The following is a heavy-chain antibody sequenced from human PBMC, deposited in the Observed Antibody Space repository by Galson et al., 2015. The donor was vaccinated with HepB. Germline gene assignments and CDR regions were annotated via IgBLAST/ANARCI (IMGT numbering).Heavy chain of an antibody. CDR3: ARGLETSGSYFLRPWRHYFDF. CDR2: MSYDGSNQ. V-gene: IGHV3-30*09. Sequence: SLRLSCAASGFAFRNYAIHWVRQAPGKGLEWVSVMSYDGSNQYYADSVKGRFAISRDNSKSTLYLQMNSLRTEDTAVYYCARGLETSGSYFLRPWRHYFDFWGQGTLVAVSS. D-gene: IGHD1-26*01. CDR1: GFAFRNYA. J-gene: IGHJ4*02.